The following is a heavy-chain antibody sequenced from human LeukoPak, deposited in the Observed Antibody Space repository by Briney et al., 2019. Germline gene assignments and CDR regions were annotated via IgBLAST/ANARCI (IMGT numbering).Heavy chain of an antibody. CDR3: ARGPDYGDYADY. CDR2: ISYDGSNK. D-gene: IGHD4-17*01. CDR1: GFTFSSYA. Sequence: GSLRLSCAASGFTFSSYAMHWVRQAPGKGLEWVAVISYDGSNKYYADSVKGRFTISRDNSKNTLYLQMNSLRAEDTAVYYCARGPDYGDYADYWGQGTLVTVSS. V-gene: IGHV3-30*01. J-gene: IGHJ4*02.